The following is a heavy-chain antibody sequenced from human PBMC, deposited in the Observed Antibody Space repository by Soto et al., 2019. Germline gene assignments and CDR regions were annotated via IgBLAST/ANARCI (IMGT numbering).Heavy chain of an antibody. CDR3: ARDHSSSWSSFYYYYGMDV. J-gene: IGHJ6*02. V-gene: IGHV3-33*01. CDR2: IWYDGSNK. CDR1: GLTFSSYG. D-gene: IGHD6-13*01. Sequence: GGSLRLSCEASGLTFSSYGMHWVRQAPGKGLEWVAVIWYDGSNKYYADSVKGRFTISRDNSKNTLYLQMNSLRAEDTAVYYCARDHSSSWSSFYYYYGMDVWGQGTTVTVSS.